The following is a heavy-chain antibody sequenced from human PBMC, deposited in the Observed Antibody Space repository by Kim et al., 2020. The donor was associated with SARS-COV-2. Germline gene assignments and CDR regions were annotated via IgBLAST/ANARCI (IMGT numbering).Heavy chain of an antibody. CDR3: AREGVRYGDRRTFDY. Sequence: SVKVSCKASGGTFSSYAISWVRQAPGQGLEWMGGIIPIFGTANYAQKFQGRVTITADESTSTAYMELSSLRSEDTAVYYCAREGVRYGDRRTFDYWGQGTLVTVSS. CDR1: GGTFSSYA. D-gene: IGHD4-17*01. J-gene: IGHJ4*02. CDR2: IIPIFGTA. V-gene: IGHV1-69*13.